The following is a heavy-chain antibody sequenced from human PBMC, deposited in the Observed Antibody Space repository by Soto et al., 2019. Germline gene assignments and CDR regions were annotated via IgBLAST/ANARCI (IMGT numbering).Heavy chain of an antibody. D-gene: IGHD4-17*01. CDR2: IDPSDSYT. J-gene: IGHJ2*01. CDR1: GYSFTSYW. CDR3: ARHFRDYGDYRWYFDL. Sequence: EVQLVQSGAEVKKPGESLRISCKGSGYSFTSYWISWVRQMPGKGLEWMGRIDPSDSYTNYSPSFQGHVTISADKSICTAYLQWSSLKASDTAMYYCARHFRDYGDYRWYFDLWGRGTLVTVSS. V-gene: IGHV5-10-1*03.